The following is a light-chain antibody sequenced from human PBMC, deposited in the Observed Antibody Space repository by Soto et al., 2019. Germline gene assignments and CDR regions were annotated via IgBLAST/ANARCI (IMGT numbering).Light chain of an antibody. CDR2: KSS. J-gene: IGKJ1*01. V-gene: IGKV1-5*03. Sequence: DLQMTPSPSTLSESVVDNVTITCRASQSSSNWLAWYQQKPGKAPKLLIYKSSSLESGVPSRFSGSGSGTEFTLTIRSLQPDDFTTYYCQQYNGTFAQGTKVDIK. CDR3: QQYNGT. CDR1: QSSSNW.